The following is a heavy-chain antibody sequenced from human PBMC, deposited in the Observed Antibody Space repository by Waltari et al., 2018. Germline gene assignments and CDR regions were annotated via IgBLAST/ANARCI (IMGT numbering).Heavy chain of an antibody. V-gene: IGHV4-30-4*08. CDR1: GGSISSGDYY. Sequence: QVQLQESGPGLVKPSQTLSLTCTVSGGSISSGDYYWSWIRQPPGKGLEWIGYIYSSGSPYYNPSLKSRVTISVDTSKNQFSLKLSSVTAADTAVYYCARVNSQTSRAFDIWGQGTMVTVSS. D-gene: IGHD1-26*01. CDR3: ARVNSQTSRAFDI. J-gene: IGHJ3*02. CDR2: IYSSGSP.